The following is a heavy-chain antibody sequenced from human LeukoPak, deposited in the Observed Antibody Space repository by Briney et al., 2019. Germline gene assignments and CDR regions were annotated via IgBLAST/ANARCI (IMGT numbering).Heavy chain of an antibody. D-gene: IGHD1-26*01. CDR1: GFTFSSYW. Sequence: GGSLRLSCAASGFTFSSYWMSWVRQAPGKGLEWVANIKQDGSEKYYVDSVKGRFTISRDNAKNPLYLQMNSLRAEDTAVYYCARDPYGGSYGLFYFDYWGQGTLVTVSS. CDR3: ARDPYGGSYGLFYFDY. J-gene: IGHJ4*02. CDR2: IKQDGSEK. V-gene: IGHV3-7*01.